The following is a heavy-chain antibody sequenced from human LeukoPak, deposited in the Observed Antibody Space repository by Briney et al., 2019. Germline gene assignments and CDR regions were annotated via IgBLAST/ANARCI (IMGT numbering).Heavy chain of an antibody. D-gene: IGHD1-26*01. J-gene: IGHJ4*02. CDR3: ARYSGSYYYPPAWDL. V-gene: IGHV3-23*01. CDR2: TSTSGGSA. Sequence: GGSLRLSCVASGFIFSTYWMSWVRQAPGKGLEWVSATSTSGGSAYYADSVKGRFTISRDNSKNTLYLQMDSLRADDTAVYYCARYSGSYYYPPAWDLWGQGTLVTVPS. CDR1: GFIFSTYW.